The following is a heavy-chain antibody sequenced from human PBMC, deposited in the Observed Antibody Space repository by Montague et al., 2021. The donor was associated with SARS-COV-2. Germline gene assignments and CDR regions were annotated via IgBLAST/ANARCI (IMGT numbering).Heavy chain of an antibody. CDR3: ARRSRVVTAIWALRTSLTSWFDP. CDR2: INHSGST. D-gene: IGHD2-21*02. CDR1: GGSFSGYS. Sequence: SETLSLTCAVYGGSFSGYSCCWIRRPPGKGLEWIGEINHSGSTNXNPSLKSRVTISVATSKNQFSLRLSSVTAAATAVYYCARRSRVVTAIWALRTSLTSWFDPWGQGTLVTVSS. V-gene: IGHV4-34*01. J-gene: IGHJ5*02.